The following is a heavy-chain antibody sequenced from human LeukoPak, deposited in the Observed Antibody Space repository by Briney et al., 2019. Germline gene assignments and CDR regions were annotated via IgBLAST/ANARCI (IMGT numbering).Heavy chain of an antibody. CDR1: GFTFSSYA. D-gene: IGHD2-21*01. J-gene: IGHJ3*02. CDR3: AKDRDAPLLIDAFDI. Sequence: GGSLRLSCAASGFTFSSYAMSWVRQAPGKGLEWVSAISGSGGSTYYADSVKGRFTISRDNSKNTLYLQMNSLRAEDTAVYCCAKDRDAPLLIDAFDIWGQGTMVTVSS. V-gene: IGHV3-23*01. CDR2: ISGSGGST.